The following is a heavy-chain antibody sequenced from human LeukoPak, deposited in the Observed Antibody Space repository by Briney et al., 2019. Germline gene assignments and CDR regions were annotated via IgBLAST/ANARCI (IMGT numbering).Heavy chain of an antibody. J-gene: IGHJ2*01. D-gene: IGHD1-14*01. V-gene: IGHV1-69*05. CDR1: GGTFSSYA. CDR3: ARDLTTTQYWYFDL. CDR2: IIPIFGTA. Sequence: ASVKVSCKASGGTFSSYAISWVRQAPGQGLEWMGGIIPIFGTANYAQKFQGRVTITTDESTSTAYMELSSLRSEDTAVYYCARDLTTTQYWYFDLWGRGTLVTVSS.